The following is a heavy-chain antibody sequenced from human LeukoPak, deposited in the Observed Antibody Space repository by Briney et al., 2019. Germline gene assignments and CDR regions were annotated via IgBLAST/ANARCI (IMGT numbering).Heavy chain of an antibody. J-gene: IGHJ4*02. CDR3: TRQDPTLDY. V-gene: IGHV3-73*01. Sequence: GESLRLSCAASGFIFSSYATSWVRQASGKGLEWVGRIRSKADSYATVYATSVKGRFTISRDDSKNTAYLQMNTLKTEDTAVYYCTRQDPTLDYWGLGTLVTVSS. CDR1: GFIFSSYA. CDR2: IRSKADSYAT.